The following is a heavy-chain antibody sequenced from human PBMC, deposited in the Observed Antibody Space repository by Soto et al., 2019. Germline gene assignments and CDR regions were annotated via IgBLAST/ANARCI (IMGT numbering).Heavy chain of an antibody. Sequence: EVQLVESGGGLIQPGGSLRLSCAASGFTVSSNYMSWVRQAPGKGLEWVSVIYSGGSTYYADSVKGRFTISRDNSKNTLYLQMNSLRAGDTAVYYSARGSSAAAGYYFDYCGQGTLVTVSS. CDR2: IYSGGST. D-gene: IGHD6-13*01. CDR3: ARGSSAAAGYYFDY. CDR1: GFTVSSNY. J-gene: IGHJ4*02. V-gene: IGHV3-53*01.